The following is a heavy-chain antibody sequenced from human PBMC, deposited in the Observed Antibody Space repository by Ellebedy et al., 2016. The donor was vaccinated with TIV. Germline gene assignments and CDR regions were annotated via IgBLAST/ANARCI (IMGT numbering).Heavy chain of an antibody. D-gene: IGHD3-22*01. Sequence: MPSETLSLTCTVSGGSLSSSYWSWIRQPPGKGLEWIGYIFYSGSTNYNPSLKSRVTVSLDTSKNLLSLKMSSVTAADTAVYYCARGGPLPVITQNYYYYYGMDVWGQGTTVTVSS. V-gene: IGHV4-59*01. CDR3: ARGGPLPVITQNYYYYYGMDV. CDR2: IFYSGST. CDR1: GGSLSSSY. J-gene: IGHJ6*02.